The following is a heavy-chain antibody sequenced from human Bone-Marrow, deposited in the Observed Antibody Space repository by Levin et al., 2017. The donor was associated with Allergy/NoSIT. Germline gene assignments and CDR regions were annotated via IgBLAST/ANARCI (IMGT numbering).Heavy chain of an antibody. CDR1: GYTFTSYG. V-gene: IGHV1-18*01. D-gene: IGHD2-2*02. Sequence: ASVKVSCKASGYTFTSYGISWVRQAPGQGLEWMGWISAYNGNTNYAQKLQGRVTMTTDTSTSTAYMELRSLRSDDTAVYYCARDIVVVPAAIRYYYYYGMDVWGQGTTVTVSS. CDR2: ISAYNGNT. J-gene: IGHJ6*02. CDR3: ARDIVVVPAAIRYYYYYGMDV.